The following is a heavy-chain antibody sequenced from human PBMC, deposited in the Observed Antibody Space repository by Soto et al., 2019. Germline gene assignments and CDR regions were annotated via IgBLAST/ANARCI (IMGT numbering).Heavy chain of an antibody. Sequence: ASVKVSCKASGYTFTSYAMHWVRRAPGQRLEWMGWINAGNGNTKYSQKFQGRVTITRDTSASTAYMELSSLRSEDTAVYYCARVRGFGESYFDYWGQGTLVTVSS. D-gene: IGHD3-10*01. CDR2: INAGNGNT. CDR1: GYTFTSYA. V-gene: IGHV1-3*01. CDR3: ARVRGFGESYFDY. J-gene: IGHJ4*02.